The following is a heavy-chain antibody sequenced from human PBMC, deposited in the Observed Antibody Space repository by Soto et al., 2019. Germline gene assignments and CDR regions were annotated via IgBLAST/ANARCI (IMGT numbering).Heavy chain of an antibody. D-gene: IGHD3-3*01. Sequence: PXGSLRLTCAASGFSFSSYAMHWVRQAPGKGLEWVAVISYDGSNKYYADSVKGRFTISRDNSKNTLYLQMNSLRAEDTAVYYCARDQGYYDFWSGDSGYYYYGMDVWGQGTTVTVS. V-gene: IGHV3-30-3*01. CDR1: GFSFSSYA. J-gene: IGHJ6*02. CDR3: ARDQGYYDFWSGDSGYYYYGMDV. CDR2: ISYDGSNK.